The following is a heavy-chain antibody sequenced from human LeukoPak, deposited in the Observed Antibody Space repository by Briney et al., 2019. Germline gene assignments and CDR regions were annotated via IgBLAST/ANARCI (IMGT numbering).Heavy chain of an antibody. Sequence: ASVKVSCKASGYTFTSYDINWVRQATGQGLEWMGWMNPNSGNTGYAQKFQGRVTMTRNTSISTAYMELSSLRSEDTAVYYCASPGIAAAGNYFDYWGQGTLVTVSS. D-gene: IGHD6-13*01. CDR2: MNPNSGNT. J-gene: IGHJ4*02. CDR3: ASPGIAAAGNYFDY. CDR1: GYTFTSYD. V-gene: IGHV1-8*01.